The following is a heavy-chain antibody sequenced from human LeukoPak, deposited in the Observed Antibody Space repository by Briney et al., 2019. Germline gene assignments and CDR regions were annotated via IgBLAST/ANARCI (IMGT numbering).Heavy chain of an antibody. V-gene: IGHV3-74*01. Sequence: GGSLRLSCAASGFTFSSYGMHWVRQAPGKGLVWVSRINSDGSSATYADSVKGRLTISRDNAKNTLYLQMNNLRAEDTAVYYCARVPYSSGSFDYWGQGSLVTVSS. CDR3: ARVPYSSGSFDY. CDR1: GFTFSSYG. D-gene: IGHD6-19*01. J-gene: IGHJ4*02. CDR2: INSDGSSA.